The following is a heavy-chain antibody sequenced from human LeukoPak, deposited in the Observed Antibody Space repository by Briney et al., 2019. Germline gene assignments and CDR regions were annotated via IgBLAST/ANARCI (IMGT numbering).Heavy chain of an antibody. D-gene: IGHD3-22*01. V-gene: IGHV4-61*02. CDR2: IYTSGST. J-gene: IGHJ3*02. Sequence: PSETLSLTCTVSGGSISSGSYYWSWIRQPAGKGLEWIGRIYTSGSTNYNPSLKSRVTISVDTSKNQFSLKLSSVTAADTAVYYCARGAPYDSSGHPPPLPFDIWGQGTMVTVSS. CDR1: GGSISSGSYY. CDR3: ARGAPYDSSGHPPPLPFDI.